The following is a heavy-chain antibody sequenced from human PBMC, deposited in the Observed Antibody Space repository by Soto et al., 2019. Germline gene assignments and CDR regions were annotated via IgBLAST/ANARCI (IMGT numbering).Heavy chain of an antibody. CDR3: ARDFITMVRGVHRGYYYGMDV. J-gene: IGHJ6*02. D-gene: IGHD3-10*01. V-gene: IGHV3-33*01. CDR1: GFTFSSYG. CDR2: IWYDGSNK. Sequence: QVQLVESGGGVVQPGRSLRLSCAASGFTFSSYGMHWVRQAPGKGLEWVAVIWYDGSNKYYADSVKGRFTISRDNSKNTLYLQMNSLRAEDTAVYYCARDFITMVRGVHRGYYYGMDVWGQGTTVTVSS.